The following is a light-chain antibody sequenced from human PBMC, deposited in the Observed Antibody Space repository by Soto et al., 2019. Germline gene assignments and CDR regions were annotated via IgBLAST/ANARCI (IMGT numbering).Light chain of an antibody. CDR1: QSVTKRF. Sequence: EIALTQSPGTLSLSPGETATLSCWASQSVTKRFLTGYQQKPGQGPRLIIYVASSRATGIPDRFSGGGSGTGFTLTITRLEPEDFAVYYCPQSGESAYAFGQGTKLQIK. V-gene: IGKV3-20*01. J-gene: IGKJ2*01. CDR3: PQSGESAYA. CDR2: VAS.